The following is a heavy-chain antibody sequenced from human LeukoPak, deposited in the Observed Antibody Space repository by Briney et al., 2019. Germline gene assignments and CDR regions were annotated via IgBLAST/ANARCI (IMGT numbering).Heavy chain of an antibody. CDR3: SRGLENRPDSDY. J-gene: IGHJ4*02. CDR1: GYTFTGYY. CDR2: INSNSGGI. D-gene: IGHD1-1*01. V-gene: IGHV1-2*02. Sequence: ASVKVSCKASGYTFTGYYLHWVRQAPGQGLEWMGWINSNSGGIHYAQKFQGRVSMTRDTSVSTAYMELSRLKSDDTAVYYCSRGLENRPDSDYWGQGPLVTVSS.